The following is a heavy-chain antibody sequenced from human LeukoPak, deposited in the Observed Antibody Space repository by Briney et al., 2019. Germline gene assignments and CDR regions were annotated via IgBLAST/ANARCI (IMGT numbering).Heavy chain of an antibody. CDR2: IYTSGST. CDR1: GGSISSGSYY. Sequence: SETLSLTCTVSGGSISSGSYYWSWIRQPAGKGLEWIGRIYTSGSTNYNPSLRSRVTISVDTSKNQFSLKLSSVTAADTAVYYCASEASYYYYMDVWGKGTTVTVSS. J-gene: IGHJ6*03. V-gene: IGHV4-61*02. CDR3: ASEASYYYYMDV.